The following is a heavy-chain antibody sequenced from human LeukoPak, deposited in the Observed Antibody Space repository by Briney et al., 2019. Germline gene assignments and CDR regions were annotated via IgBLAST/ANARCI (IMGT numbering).Heavy chain of an antibody. CDR2: ISWNSGSI. Sequence: GGSLRLSCAASGFTFDDYAMHWVRQAPGKGLEWVSGISWNSGSIGYADSVKGRFTISRDNAKNSLYLQMNGLRGEDTAVYYCAREASEKGGIDYWGQGTLVTVSS. CDR3: AREASEKGGIDY. CDR1: GFTFDDYA. J-gene: IGHJ4*02. D-gene: IGHD2-2*01. V-gene: IGHV3-9*01.